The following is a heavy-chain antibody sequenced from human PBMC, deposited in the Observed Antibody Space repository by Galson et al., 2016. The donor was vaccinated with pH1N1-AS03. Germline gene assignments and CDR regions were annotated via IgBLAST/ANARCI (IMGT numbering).Heavy chain of an antibody. D-gene: IGHD2-15*01. CDR3: ARGRIYSMEGKFGFDL. CDR1: GFTFSHYG. V-gene: IGHV3-33*01. Sequence: SLRLSCAASGFTFSHYGIHWVRQAPGKGLEWVAVIWYDGSYTSYTDSVKGRFTISRDHSKSTLSLQMNSPRVEDQAIYYCARGRIYSMEGKFGFDLWGQGTLVTVSS. CDR2: IWYDGSYT. J-gene: IGHJ4*02.